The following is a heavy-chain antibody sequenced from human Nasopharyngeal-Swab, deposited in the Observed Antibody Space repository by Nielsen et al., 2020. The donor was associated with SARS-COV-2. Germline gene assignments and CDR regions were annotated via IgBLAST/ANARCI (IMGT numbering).Heavy chain of an antibody. CDR3: AKGDVVVPAASDD. V-gene: IGHV3-33*06. CDR1: GFTFSSYG. D-gene: IGHD2-2*01. Sequence: GESLKISCAASGFTFSSYGMHWVRQAPGKGLEWVAVIWYGGSNKYYADSVKGRFTISRDNSKNTLYLQMNSLRAEDTAVYYCAKGDVVVPAASDDWGQGTLVTVSS. J-gene: IGHJ4*02. CDR2: IWYGGSNK.